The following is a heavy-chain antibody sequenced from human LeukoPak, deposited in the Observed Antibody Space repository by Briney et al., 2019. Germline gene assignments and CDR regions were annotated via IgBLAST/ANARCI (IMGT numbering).Heavy chain of an antibody. Sequence: PSETLSLTCTVSGGSVYTYYWGWIRQPPGKGLETIGYIYDMGSTNYSPSLKSRVSISIDTSKNQFSLRLDSVTAADTAVYYCARSPVKGGWYGALDFWGRGTMVTASS. CDR3: ARSPVKGGWYGALDF. V-gene: IGHV4-59*02. CDR1: GGSVYTYY. D-gene: IGHD6-19*01. CDR2: IYDMGST. J-gene: IGHJ3*01.